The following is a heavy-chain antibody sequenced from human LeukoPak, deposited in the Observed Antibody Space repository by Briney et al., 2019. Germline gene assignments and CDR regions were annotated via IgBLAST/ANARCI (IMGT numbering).Heavy chain of an antibody. CDR3: ARTRVSTGQYYGMDV. Sequence: GGSLRLSCAASGFTFSSYSMNWVRQAPGKGLEWVSYISSSSSTIYYADSVKGRFTISRDYSKNTLYLQMNSLRVEDTAVYYCARTRVSTGQYYGMDVWGHGTMVAVSS. CDR1: GFTFSSYS. D-gene: IGHD5-12*01. CDR2: ISSSSSTI. V-gene: IGHV3-48*01. J-gene: IGHJ6*01.